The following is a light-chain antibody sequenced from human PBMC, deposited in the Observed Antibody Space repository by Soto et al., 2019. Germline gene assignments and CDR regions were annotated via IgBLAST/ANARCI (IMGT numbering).Light chain of an antibody. V-gene: IGLV2-14*01. J-gene: IGLJ1*01. CDR3: SSYTSTSTYV. Sequence: QSALTQPASVSGSPGQSITISCTGTNSDVGGYNYVSWYQQYPGKAPKLMIYHVSNRPSGVSNRFSGSKSGNSASLTISGLQAEDEADYYCSSYTSTSTYVFGTGTKLTVL. CDR1: NSDVGGYNY. CDR2: HVS.